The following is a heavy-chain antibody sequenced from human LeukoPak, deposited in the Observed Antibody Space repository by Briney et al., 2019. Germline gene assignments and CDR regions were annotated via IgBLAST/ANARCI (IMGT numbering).Heavy chain of an antibody. V-gene: IGHV4-4*07. CDR3: ARGYSNSGSYVGWFDP. CDR1: GDSISSYY. D-gene: IGHD1-26*01. J-gene: IGHJ5*02. Sequence: SETLSLTCTVSGDSISSYYWSWIRQPAGKGLEWVGRIYTSGSTNYNPSLKSRVTMSVDTSKNQFSLKLSSATAADTAVYYCARGYSNSGSYVGWFDPWGQGTLVTVSS. CDR2: IYTSGST.